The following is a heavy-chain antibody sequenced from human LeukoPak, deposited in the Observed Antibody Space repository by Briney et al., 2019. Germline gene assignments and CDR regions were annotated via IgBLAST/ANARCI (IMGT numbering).Heavy chain of an antibody. CDR1: GGSISSYY. D-gene: IGHD3-22*01. V-gene: IGHV4-4*07. Sequence: PSETLSLTCTVSGGSISSYYWSWIRQPAGTALEWIGRIYTSGTITYNPSLKSRVTMSVDTSKNQFSLKLSSVTAADTAVYYCARDQYYYDSSGYYYYFDYWGQGTLVTVSS. CDR2: IYTSGTI. CDR3: ARDQYYYDSSGYYYYFDY. J-gene: IGHJ4*02.